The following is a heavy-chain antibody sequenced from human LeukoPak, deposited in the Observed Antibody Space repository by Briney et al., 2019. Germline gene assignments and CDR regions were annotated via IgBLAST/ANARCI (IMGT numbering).Heavy chain of an antibody. D-gene: IGHD5-18*01. CDR2: TRNKANRYTT. Sequence: HPGGSLRLSRAASGFNFSDHYMDWVRQAPGKGLKWVGRTRNKANRYTTEYAASVKGRFTISRDDSKNSLYLQMNSLKTEDTAVYYCARGTRGYSYGFGSVYYFDYWGQGTLVTVSS. CDR1: GFNFSDHY. CDR3: ARGTRGYSYGFGSVYYFDY. J-gene: IGHJ4*02. V-gene: IGHV3-72*01.